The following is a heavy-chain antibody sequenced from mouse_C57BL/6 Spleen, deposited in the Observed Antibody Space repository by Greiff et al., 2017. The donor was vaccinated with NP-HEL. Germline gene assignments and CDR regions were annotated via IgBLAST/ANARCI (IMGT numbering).Heavy chain of an antibody. V-gene: IGHV1-18*01. J-gene: IGHJ3*01. D-gene: IGHD2-1*01. CDR1: GYTFTDYN. CDR2: INPNNGGT. CDR3: ARSPLLYGSYEGFAY. Sequence: EVQLQQSGPELVKPGASVKIPCKASGYTFTDYNMDWVKQSHGKSLEWIGDINPNNGGTIYNQKFKGKATLTVDKSSSTAYMELRSLTSEDTAVYYCARSPLLYGSYEGFAYWGQGTLVTVSA.